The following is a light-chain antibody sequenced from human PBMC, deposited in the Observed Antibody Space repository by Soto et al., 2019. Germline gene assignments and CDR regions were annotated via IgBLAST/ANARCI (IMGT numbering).Light chain of an antibody. V-gene: IGKV1-9*01. CDR1: KGIGNS. J-gene: IGKJ4*01. CDR2: DAS. CDR3: HQVNSCPLT. Sequence: DVPGSLSRGFRETSLCGGVSITCRGRKGIGNSLAWYQQKPGKAPELLIFDASTLQSGVPSRFSGSGSGTDFTPTISSLQSADFAVFYCHQVNSCPLTFGGGTKVDIK.